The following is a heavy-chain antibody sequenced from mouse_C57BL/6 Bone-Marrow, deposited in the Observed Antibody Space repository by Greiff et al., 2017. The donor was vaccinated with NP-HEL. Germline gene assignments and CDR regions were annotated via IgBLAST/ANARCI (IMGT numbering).Heavy chain of an antibody. D-gene: IGHD2-1*01. CDR1: GFTFSSYA. Sequence: EVKLVESGEGLVKPGGSLKLSCAASGFTFSSYAMSWVRQTPEKRLEWVAYISSGGDYIYYADTVKGRFTISRDNARNTLYLQMSSLESEDTAMYYCTGGNYGWYFDVWGTGTTVTVSS. V-gene: IGHV5-9-1*02. CDR3: TGGNYGWYFDV. J-gene: IGHJ1*03. CDR2: ISSGGDYI.